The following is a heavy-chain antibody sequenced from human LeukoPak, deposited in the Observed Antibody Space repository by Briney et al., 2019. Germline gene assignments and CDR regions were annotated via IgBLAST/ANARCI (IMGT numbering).Heavy chain of an antibody. J-gene: IGHJ4*02. V-gene: IGHV3-74*03. CDR2: ISSDGSST. CDR1: GFTFRNHW. Sequence: PGGSQTLSCAASGFTFRNHWMHWVRQTPGKGLVWVSRISSDGSSTTYADSVKGRFTISRDNAKNTLYLQMNNLRAEDTAMYYCARDQRVTGRPDIDYWGQGTLVIVSS. CDR3: ARDQRVTGRPDIDY. D-gene: IGHD6-6*01.